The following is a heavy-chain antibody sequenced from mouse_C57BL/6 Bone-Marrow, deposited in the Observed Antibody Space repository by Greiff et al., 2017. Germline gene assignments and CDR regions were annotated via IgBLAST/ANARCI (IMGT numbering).Heavy chain of an antibody. D-gene: IGHD2-4*01. V-gene: IGHV1-55*01. CDR2: IYPGSGST. Sequence: QVQLQQPGAELVKPGASVKMSCKASGYTFTSYWITWVKQRPGQGLEWIGDIYPGSGSTNYNEKFKSKSTLTVDTSSSTAYMRLSSLTSDDSAVYYCAREGIYYDYAWFAYWGQGTLVTVSA. CDR3: AREGIYYDYAWFAY. CDR1: GYTFTSYW. J-gene: IGHJ3*01.